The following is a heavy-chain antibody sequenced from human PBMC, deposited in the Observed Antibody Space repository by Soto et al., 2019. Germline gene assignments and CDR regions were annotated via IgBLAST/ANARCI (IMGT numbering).Heavy chain of an antibody. CDR1: GFTFSSYD. CDR2: IGTAGDT. D-gene: IGHD2-15*01. CDR3: ARDRPLGYCSGGSCYRYYYGMDV. Sequence: GGSLRLSCAASGFTFSSYDMHWVRQATGKGLEWVSAIGTAGDTYYPGSVKGRFTISRENAKNSLYLQMNSLRAGDTAVYYCARDRPLGYCSGGSCYRYYYGMDVWGQGTTVTVPS. V-gene: IGHV3-13*04. J-gene: IGHJ6*02.